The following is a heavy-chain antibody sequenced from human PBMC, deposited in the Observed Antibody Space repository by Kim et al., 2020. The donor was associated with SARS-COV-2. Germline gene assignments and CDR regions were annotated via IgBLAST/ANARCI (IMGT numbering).Heavy chain of an antibody. CDR2: ISTYNGDT. V-gene: IGHV1-18*04. CDR3: ARNYYDTSGFPGYYFDY. J-gene: IGHJ4*01. CDR1: DYVFNNYG. D-gene: IGHD3-22*01. Sequence: ASVKVSCKASDYVFNNYGITWVRQAPGQGLEWMGWISTYNGDTDYAQQFLGRVTMTMDRSTTTVYMDLTSLRPDDTAVYYCARNYYDTSGFPGYYFDYWG.